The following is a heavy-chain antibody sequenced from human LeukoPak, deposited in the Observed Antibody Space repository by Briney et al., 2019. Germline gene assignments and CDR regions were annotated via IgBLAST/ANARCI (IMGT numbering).Heavy chain of an antibody. Sequence: KSSETLSLTCAVYGGSFSGYYWSWIRQPPGKGLEWIGEINHSGSTNYNPSLKSRVTISVDTSKNQFSLKLSSVTAAGTAVYYCANIAAQGGDYYYYYMDVWGKGTTVTVSS. CDR3: ANIAAQGGDYYYYYMDV. D-gene: IGHD6-6*01. CDR2: INHSGST. J-gene: IGHJ6*03. V-gene: IGHV4-34*01. CDR1: GGSFSGYY.